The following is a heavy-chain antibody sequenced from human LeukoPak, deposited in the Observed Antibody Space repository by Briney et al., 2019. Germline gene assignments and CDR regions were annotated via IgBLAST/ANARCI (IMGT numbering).Heavy chain of an antibody. Sequence: GGSLRLSCAASGFTFSDYYMSWIRQAPGKGLQWISFISSGGSTTNYADSVKGRFTISRDNAKNSLYLQMNSLRAEDTAVYYYARVRSNGWYFDYWGQGTLVTVSS. CDR2: ISSGGSTT. J-gene: IGHJ4*02. D-gene: IGHD6-19*01. CDR1: GFTFSDYY. CDR3: ARVRSNGWYFDY. V-gene: IGHV3-11*01.